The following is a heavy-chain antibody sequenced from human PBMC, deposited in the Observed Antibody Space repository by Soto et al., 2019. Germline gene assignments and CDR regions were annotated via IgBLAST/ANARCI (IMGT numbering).Heavy chain of an antibody. CDR1: GFTFSSYG. V-gene: IGHV3-33*01. D-gene: IGHD3-3*01. Sequence: GGSLRLSCAASGFTFSSYGMHWVRQAPGKGLEWVAVIWYDGSNKYYADSVKGRFTISRDNSKNTLYLQMNSLRAEDTAVYYCAREAIFRYGMDVGGQGTTVTVSS. CDR2: IWYDGSNK. CDR3: AREAIFRYGMDV. J-gene: IGHJ6*02.